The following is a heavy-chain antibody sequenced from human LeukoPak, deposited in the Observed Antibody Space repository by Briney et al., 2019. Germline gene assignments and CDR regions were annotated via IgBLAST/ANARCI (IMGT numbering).Heavy chain of an antibody. CDR1: GYTFTSYA. CDR3: ARDRGQWLVNPSDAFDI. CDR2: INTNTGNP. V-gene: IGHV7-4-1*02. D-gene: IGHD6-19*01. Sequence: GASVTVSCKASGYTFTSYAMNWVRQAPGQGLEWMGWINTNTGNPTYAQGFTGRFVFSLDTSVSTAYLQISSLKAEDTAVYYCARDRGQWLVNPSDAFDIWGQGTMVTVSS. J-gene: IGHJ3*02.